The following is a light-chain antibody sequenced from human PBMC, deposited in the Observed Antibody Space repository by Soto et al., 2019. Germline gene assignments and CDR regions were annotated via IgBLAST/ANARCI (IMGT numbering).Light chain of an antibody. CDR2: EVS. V-gene: IGLV2-8*01. CDR1: SSDVGGYNF. J-gene: IGLJ2*01. Sequence: QSALTQTPSASGSPGQSVTISCTGTSSDVGGYNFVSWYQQHPGKAPKLMIYEVSKRPSGVPDRFSGSKFGNTASLTVSGLQAEDEADYYCSSYAGNNVIFGGGTKLTVL. CDR3: SSYAGNNVI.